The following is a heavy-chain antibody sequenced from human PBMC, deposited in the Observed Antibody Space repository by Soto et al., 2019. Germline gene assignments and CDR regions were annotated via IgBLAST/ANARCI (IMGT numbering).Heavy chain of an antibody. CDR1: GYSFTSYW. CDR3: SGGGVRGVITRTRDYYGMDV. Sequence: GESLKISCKGSGYSFTSYWIGWVRQMPGKGLEWMGIIYPGDSDTRNNPSFQGQVTISADKSISTTNLQWSSLKATETAMYYYSGGGVRGVITRTRDYYGMDVWGQGTTVTVSS. D-gene: IGHD3-10*01. V-gene: IGHV5-51*01. J-gene: IGHJ6*02. CDR2: IYPGDSDT.